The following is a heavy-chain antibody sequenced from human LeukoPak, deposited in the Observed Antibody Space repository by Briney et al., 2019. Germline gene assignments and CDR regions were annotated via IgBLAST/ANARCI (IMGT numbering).Heavy chain of an antibody. J-gene: IGHJ6*02. Sequence: GRSLRLSCAASGFTFDDYAMHWVRQAPGKGLEWVSGITWNRDNIGYGDSVKGRFTISRDNVKNALYLQMNSLRPEDTALYYCAKDLSSAITSALVLDVWGQGTTVTVSS. D-gene: IGHD3-22*01. V-gene: IGHV3-9*01. CDR2: ITWNRDNI. CDR3: AKDLSSAITSALVLDV. CDR1: GFTFDDYA.